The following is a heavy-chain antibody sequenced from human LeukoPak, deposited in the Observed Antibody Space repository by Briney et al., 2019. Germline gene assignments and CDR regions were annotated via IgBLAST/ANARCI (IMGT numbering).Heavy chain of an antibody. CDR3: ARDGTAAGLYFDL. CDR1: GFTFTDYW. V-gene: IGHV3-7*01. D-gene: IGHD6-13*01. CDR2: IRQDGSEK. J-gene: IGHJ4*01. Sequence: GGSLRLSCEVSGFTFTDYWMNWVRQAPGKGPEWVASIRQDGSEKTYVDSVKGRVTISRDNTKNSLSLQLKGLRAEDKAVYYCARDGTAAGLYFDLWGQGTLVTVSS.